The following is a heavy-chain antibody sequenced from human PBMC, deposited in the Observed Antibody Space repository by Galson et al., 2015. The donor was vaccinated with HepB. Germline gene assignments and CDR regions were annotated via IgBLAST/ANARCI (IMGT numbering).Heavy chain of an antibody. J-gene: IGHJ4*02. V-gene: IGHV1-69*13. CDR1: GGTFSSYA. CDR3: AKDIQEQWLVGAY. D-gene: IGHD6-19*01. CDR2: IIPIFGTA. Sequence: SVKVSCKASGGTFSSYAISWVRQAPGQGLEWMGGIIPIFGTANYAQKFQGRVTITADESTSTAYMELSSLRSEDTAVYYCAKDIQEQWLVGAYWGQGTLVTVSS.